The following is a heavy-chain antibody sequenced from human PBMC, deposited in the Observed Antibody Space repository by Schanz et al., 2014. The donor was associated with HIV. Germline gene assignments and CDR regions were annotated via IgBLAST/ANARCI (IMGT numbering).Heavy chain of an antibody. V-gene: IGHV3-33*01. Sequence: QVHLVESGGGVVQPGRSLRLSCAASGFTFSSYGMHWVRQAPGKGLECVAFIWYDGSNKYYADSVKGRFTISRDNSKNTLYLQMNSLRAEDTAVYYCATAAVTDYSDNWGQGTLVTVSS. CDR1: GFTFSSYG. CDR3: ATAAVTDYSDN. J-gene: IGHJ4*02. D-gene: IGHD4-17*01. CDR2: IWYDGSNK.